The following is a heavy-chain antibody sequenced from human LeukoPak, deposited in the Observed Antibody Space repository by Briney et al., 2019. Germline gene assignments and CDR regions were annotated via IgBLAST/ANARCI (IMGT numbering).Heavy chain of an antibody. CDR2: IYHSGST. D-gene: IGHD7-27*01. Sequence: SETLSLTCAVSGGSISSGGYSWSSIRQPPGKGLEWIGYIYHSGSTYYNPSLKSRVTISVDRSKNQFPLKLSSVTAADTAVYYCATGIATRYAFDIWGQGTMVTVSS. J-gene: IGHJ3*02. V-gene: IGHV4-30-2*01. CDR1: GGSISSGGYS. CDR3: ATGIATRYAFDI.